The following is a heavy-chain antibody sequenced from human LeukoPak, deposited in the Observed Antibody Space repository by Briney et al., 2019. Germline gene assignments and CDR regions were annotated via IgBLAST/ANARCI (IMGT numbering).Heavy chain of an antibody. CDR1: GGSIRSSNYY. CDR3: ARSLAGPRARPSDY. Sequence: SETLSLTCTVSGGSIRSSNYYWGWIRQPPGWGLEWIGIIYYSGSTYYNPSLKSRVTISVDTSKNQISLKLNSVTAADTAVYYCARSLAGPRARPSDYWGQGILVTVSS. CDR2: IYYSGST. J-gene: IGHJ4*02. V-gene: IGHV4-39*01. D-gene: IGHD6-19*01.